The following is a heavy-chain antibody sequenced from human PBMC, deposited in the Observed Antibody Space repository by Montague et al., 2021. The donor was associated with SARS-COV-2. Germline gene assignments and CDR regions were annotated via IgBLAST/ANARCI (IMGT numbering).Heavy chain of an antibody. CDR3: ARLRTGCYVFDS. J-gene: IGHJ4*02. D-gene: IGHD2-2*01. Sequence: SETLSLTCTVSGGSINGYYWSWIWQSPGKGLDWIGYIHYTGNTNYNPSLKGRVTISLDTSKSQFSLTPSFVTAADTAVYSCARLRTGCYVFDSWGQGTLVTVSS. V-gene: IGHV4-59*08. CDR2: IHYTGNT. CDR1: GGSINGYY.